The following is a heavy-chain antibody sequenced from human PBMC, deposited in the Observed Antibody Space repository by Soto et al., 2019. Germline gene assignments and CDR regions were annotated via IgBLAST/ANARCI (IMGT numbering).Heavy chain of an antibody. D-gene: IGHD6-13*01. CDR3: ANDDDSSSLYPPIFFDY. J-gene: IGHJ4*02. CDR2: ISSSSSTI. CDR1: GFTFSSYS. Sequence: GGSLRLSCAASGFTFSSYSMNWVRQAPGKGLEWVSYISSSSSTIYYADSVKGRFTISRDNAKNSLYLQMNSLRAEDTAVYYWANDDDSSSLYPPIFFDYWGQGTLVTVSS. V-gene: IGHV3-48*01.